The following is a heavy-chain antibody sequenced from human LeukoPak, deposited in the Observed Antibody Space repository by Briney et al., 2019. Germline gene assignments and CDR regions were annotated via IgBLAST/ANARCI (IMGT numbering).Heavy chain of an antibody. J-gene: IGHJ4*02. Sequence: PGGSLRLSCAASGFTFSRHWMTWVRQAPGKGLEWVSAISGSGGSTYYADSVKGRFTISRDNSKNTLYLQMNSLRAEDTAVYYCARDRFRWGMIVGSFDYWGQGTLVTVSS. V-gene: IGHV3-23*01. CDR2: ISGSGGST. CDR1: GFTFSRHW. CDR3: ARDRFRWGMIVGSFDY. D-gene: IGHD3-22*01.